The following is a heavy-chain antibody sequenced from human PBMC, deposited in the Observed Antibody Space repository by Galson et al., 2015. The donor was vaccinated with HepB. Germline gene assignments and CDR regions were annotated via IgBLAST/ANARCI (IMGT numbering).Heavy chain of an antibody. D-gene: IGHD3-22*01. CDR1: GYAFTSYA. CDR2: INTYNGNT. Sequence: SVKVSCKASGYAFTSYAITWVRQAPGQGLEWMDWINTYNGNTNYAQKLQGRVTMTTDTSTSTSYMELRSLRSDDTAVYYCAIGYNFAGAFDIWGQGTMLTVSS. V-gene: IGHV1-18*04. J-gene: IGHJ3*02. CDR3: AIGYNFAGAFDI.